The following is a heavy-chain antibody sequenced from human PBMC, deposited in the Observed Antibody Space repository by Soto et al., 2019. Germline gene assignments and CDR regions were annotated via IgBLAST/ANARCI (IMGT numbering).Heavy chain of an antibody. CDR2: IILIFGTA. J-gene: IGHJ6*02. Sequence: ASVKVSCKASGGTFSSYAISWVRQAPGQGLEWMGGIILIFGTANYAQKFQGRVTITADESTSTAYMELSSLRSEDTAVYYCARERIVVPAAQIYYYYNMDVWGQGTTVTVSS. CDR1: GGTFSSYA. CDR3: ARERIVVPAAQIYYYYNMDV. V-gene: IGHV1-69*13. D-gene: IGHD2-2*01.